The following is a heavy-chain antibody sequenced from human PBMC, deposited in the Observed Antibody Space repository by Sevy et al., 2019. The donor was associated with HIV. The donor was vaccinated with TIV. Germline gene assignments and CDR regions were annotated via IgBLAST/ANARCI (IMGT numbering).Heavy chain of an antibody. CDR1: GGSISSDY. J-gene: IGHJ4*02. CDR2: FYYSVNT. Sequence: SETLSLTCTVSGGSISSDYWSWIRQSPGKGLEWIGYFYYSVNTIYNPSLQSRITILIDTSKNKISLKLNAVTAADTAVYYCASRSPGEDYFDFWGPGTLVTVSS. D-gene: IGHD3-10*01. V-gene: IGHV4-59*12. CDR3: ASRSPGEDYFDF.